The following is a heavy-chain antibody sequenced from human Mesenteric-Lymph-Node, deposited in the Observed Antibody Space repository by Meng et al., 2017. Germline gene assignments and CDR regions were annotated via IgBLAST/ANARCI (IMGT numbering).Heavy chain of an antibody. CDR1: GFTFRSYA. V-gene: IGHV3-23*01. D-gene: IGHD3-3*01. J-gene: IGHJ4*02. Sequence: GGSLRLSCAASGFTFRSYAMTWVRQAPGKGLNWVSAISASGGSTYYADSVKGRFTISRDNSKNTLYLQMNSLRAEDTAVYYCAKELTIFGVVIEPFDYWGQGTLVTVSS. CDR3: AKELTIFGVVIEPFDY. CDR2: ISASGGST.